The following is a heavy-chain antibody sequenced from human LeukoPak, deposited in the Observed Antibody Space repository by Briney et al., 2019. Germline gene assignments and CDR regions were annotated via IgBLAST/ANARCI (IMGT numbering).Heavy chain of an antibody. CDR3: ARGGYDFWSGYFSYYYYGMDV. V-gene: IGHV3-13*01. Sequence: PGGSLRLSCAASGFTFDDYAMHWVRQATGKGLEWVSAIGTAGDTYYPGSVKGRFTISRENAKNSLYLQMNSLRAGDTAVYYCARGGYDFWSGYFSYYYYGMDVWGQGTTVTVSS. CDR2: IGTAGDT. D-gene: IGHD3-3*01. CDR1: GFTFDDYA. J-gene: IGHJ6*02.